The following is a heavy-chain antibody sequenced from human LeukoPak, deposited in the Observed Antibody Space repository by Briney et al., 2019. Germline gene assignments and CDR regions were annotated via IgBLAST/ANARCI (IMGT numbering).Heavy chain of an antibody. CDR2: INPNSGGT. CDR3: ARRDDYYDSSGYVNWFDP. V-gene: IGHV1-2*02. J-gene: IGHJ5*02. CDR1: GYTFTGYY. Sequence: ASVKVSCKASGYTFTGYYMHWVRQASGQGLEWMGWINPNSGGTNYAQKFQGRVTMTRDTSISTAYMELSRLRSDDTAVYYCARRDDYYDSSGYVNWFDPWGQGTLVTVSS. D-gene: IGHD3-22*01.